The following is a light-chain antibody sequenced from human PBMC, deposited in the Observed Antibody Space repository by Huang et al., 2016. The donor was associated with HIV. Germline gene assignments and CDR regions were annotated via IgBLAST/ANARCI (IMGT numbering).Light chain of an antibody. Sequence: EIVMTQSPATLSVSPGERATPSCRASQSVGNNVAWYQQRPGQAPRLLIYVASTRATGIPARFSGSGSGTEFTLTISSLQSEDFAVYYCQQYDNWPPNTFGQGTRLDIK. J-gene: IGKJ5*01. CDR2: VAS. V-gene: IGKV3-15*01. CDR3: QQYDNWPPNT. CDR1: QSVGNN.